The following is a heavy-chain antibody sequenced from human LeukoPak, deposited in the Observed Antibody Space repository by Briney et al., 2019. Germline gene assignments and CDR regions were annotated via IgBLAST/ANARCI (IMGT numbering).Heavy chain of an antibody. Sequence: SETLSLTCTVSGGSISSYYWSWIRQPPGKGLEWIGYIYYSGSTNYNPSLKSRVTISVDTSKNQFSLKLSSVTAADTAVYYCARVVLYDYVWGSYRSNWFDPWGQGTLVTVSS. CDR2: IYYSGST. CDR1: GGSISSYY. D-gene: IGHD3-16*02. CDR3: ARVVLYDYVWGSYRSNWFDP. V-gene: IGHV4-59*12. J-gene: IGHJ5*02.